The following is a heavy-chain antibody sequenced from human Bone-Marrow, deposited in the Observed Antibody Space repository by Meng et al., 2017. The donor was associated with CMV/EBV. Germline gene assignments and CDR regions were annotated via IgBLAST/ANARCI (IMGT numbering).Heavy chain of an antibody. J-gene: IGHJ4*02. CDR2: MNPNSDNT. V-gene: IGHV1-8*03. Sequence: ASVKVSCKASGYTFTSYDINWVRQATGQGLEWMGWMNPNSDNTAYAQKFQGRVTITRNTSLRTAYMELSSLRSEDTAVYYCARGRAGDYGDLGAGLDSWGQGTLDTVSS. CDR3: ARGRAGDYGDLGAGLDS. D-gene: IGHD4-17*01. CDR1: GYTFTSYD.